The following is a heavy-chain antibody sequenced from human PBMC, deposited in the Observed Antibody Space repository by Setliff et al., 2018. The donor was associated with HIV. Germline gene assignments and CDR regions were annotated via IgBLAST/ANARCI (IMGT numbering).Heavy chain of an antibody. CDR2: IIPIFGTA. D-gene: IGHD6-19*01. Sequence: ASVKVSCKASGGTFSSYGISWVRQAPGQGLEWMGGIIPIFGTANYAQKFQGRVTITADESTSTAYMELSSLRSEDTAVYYCARGESIAVAYYNYYYMDVWGKGTTVTVSS. CDR1: GGTFSSYG. V-gene: IGHV1-69*13. J-gene: IGHJ6*03. CDR3: ARGESIAVAYYNYYYMDV.